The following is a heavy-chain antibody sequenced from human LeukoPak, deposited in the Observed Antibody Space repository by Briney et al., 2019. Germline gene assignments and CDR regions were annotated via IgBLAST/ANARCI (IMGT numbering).Heavy chain of an antibody. CDR3: ARTSIYYDSSGYRP. CDR1: GGSFSGYY. J-gene: IGHJ5*02. D-gene: IGHD3-22*01. CDR2: INHSGST. V-gene: IGHV4-34*01. Sequence: PSETLSLTCAVYGGSFSGYYWSWIRQPPGKGLEWIGEINHSGSTNYNPSPKSRVTISVDTSKNQFSLKLSSVTAADTAVYYCARTSIYYDSSGYRPWGQGTLVTVSS.